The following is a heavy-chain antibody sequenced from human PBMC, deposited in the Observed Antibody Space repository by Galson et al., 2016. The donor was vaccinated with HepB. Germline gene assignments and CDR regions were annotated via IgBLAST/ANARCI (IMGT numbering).Heavy chain of an antibody. Sequence: CAISGDSVSTNSAAWNWIRQSPSRGLEWLGRTYCRSTWRTYYELSVEGRITINPTTYKNQITLHLKPVTPEDTAVHYCARGKANWDGGGDNWLDPWGQGTLVTVSS. CDR2: TYCRSTWRT. J-gene: IGHJ5*02. D-gene: IGHD7-27*01. CDR1: GDSVSTNSAA. V-gene: IGHV6-1*01. CDR3: ARGKANWDGGGDNWLDP.